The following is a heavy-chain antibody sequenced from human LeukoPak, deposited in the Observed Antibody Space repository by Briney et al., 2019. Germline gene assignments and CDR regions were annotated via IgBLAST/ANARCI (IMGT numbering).Heavy chain of an antibody. CDR3: ARDHGGNVLRFLEWLPSGANYYYYMDV. Sequence: PGGSLRLSCAASGFTFSSYWMSWVRQAPGKGLEWVANIKQDGSEKYYVDSVKGRFTISRDNAKNSLYLQMNSLRAEDTAEYYCARDHGGNVLRFLEWLPSGANYYYYMDVWGKGTTVTVSS. CDR2: IKQDGSEK. D-gene: IGHD3-3*01. CDR1: GFTFSSYW. V-gene: IGHV3-7*01. J-gene: IGHJ6*03.